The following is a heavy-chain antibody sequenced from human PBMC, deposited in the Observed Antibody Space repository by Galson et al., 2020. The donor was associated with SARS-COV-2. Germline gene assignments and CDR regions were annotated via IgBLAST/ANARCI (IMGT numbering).Heavy chain of an antibody. CDR2: IRQDGSEK. J-gene: IGHJ2*01. CDR3: ARGMGWYIDP. CDR1: GFTTTYW. V-gene: IGHV3-7*03. Sequence: GGSMRLPCAASGFTTTYWMRWVRQAPGKGLEWVANIRQDGSEKNYIDSVKGRFTIARDKAKNSLYLHMNSLRVVDTAVYYCARGMGWYIDPWGWGTLVTVSS.